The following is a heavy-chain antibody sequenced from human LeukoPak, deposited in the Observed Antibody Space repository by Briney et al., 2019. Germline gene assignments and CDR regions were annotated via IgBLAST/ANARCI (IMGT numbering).Heavy chain of an antibody. Sequence: SETLSLTCTVSSASISSFYWSWLPQPPGKGLEGIGHIYYSGSINYNPSLKSRVTISVDPSKNQFSLRLRSVTAADTAVYYCARHEGSTFGGVSDYYIDVWGKGTTVTVSS. CDR1: SASISSFY. D-gene: IGHD3-16*01. CDR2: IYYSGSI. J-gene: IGHJ6*03. CDR3: ARHEGSTFGGVSDYYIDV. V-gene: IGHV4-59*08.